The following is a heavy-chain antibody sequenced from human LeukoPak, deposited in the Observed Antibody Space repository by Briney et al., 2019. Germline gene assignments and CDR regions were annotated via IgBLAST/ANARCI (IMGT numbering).Heavy chain of an antibody. V-gene: IGHV4-39*07. J-gene: IGHJ3*02. CDR2: IYYSGST. Sequence: SETLSLTCTVSGGSISSSSYYWGWIRQPPGKGLEWIGSIYYSGSTYYNPSLKSRVTISVDTSKNQFSLKLNSVTAADTAVYYCARGRWRPRITMIVVLTNAFDIWGQGTMVTVSS. CDR1: GGSISSSSYY. CDR3: ARGRWRPRITMIVVLTNAFDI. D-gene: IGHD3-22*01.